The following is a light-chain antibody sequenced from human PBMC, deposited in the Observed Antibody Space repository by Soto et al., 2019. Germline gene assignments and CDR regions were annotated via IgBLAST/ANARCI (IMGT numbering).Light chain of an antibody. V-gene: IGKV3-20*01. CDR3: QQYGSSPLT. J-gene: IGKJ4*01. Sequence: IVLTQFSGTLTLYPGERATLSRRASQSVSRSYLAWYQKKPGQAPRLLIYVASSRATGIPDRFSGSGSGTDFTLTIRRLETEDLAVYYCQQYGSSPLTFGGGTKVDIK. CDR2: VAS. CDR1: QSVSRSY.